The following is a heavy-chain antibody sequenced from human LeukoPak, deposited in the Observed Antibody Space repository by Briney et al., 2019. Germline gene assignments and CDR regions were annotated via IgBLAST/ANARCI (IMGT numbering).Heavy chain of an antibody. CDR3: ARVRVPYYYGSGTYYMNY. Sequence: GASVKVSCKASGYTFTTYGFSWVRQAPGQGLEWMGWISAYNGDTNYVQNLQGRVTMTTDTSTSTAYMELRSLRSDDTAVYYCARVRVPYYYGSGTYYMNYWGQGTLVTVSS. J-gene: IGHJ4*02. D-gene: IGHD3-10*01. V-gene: IGHV1-18*01. CDR1: GYTFTTYG. CDR2: ISAYNGDT.